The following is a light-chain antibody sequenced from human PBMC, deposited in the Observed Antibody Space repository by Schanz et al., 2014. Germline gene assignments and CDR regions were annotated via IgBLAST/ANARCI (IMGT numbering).Light chain of an antibody. J-gene: IGLJ3*02. CDR3: SSNVGSNNLQ. V-gene: IGLV2-8*01. CDR1: SSDVGGYNY. CDR2: EVN. Sequence: QSALTQPPSASGSPGQSVTISCTGTSSDVGGYNYVSWYQQYPGKAPKLMIYEVNKRPSGVPDRFSGSKSGNTASLTVSGLQPEDEAEYYCSSNVGSNNLQFGGGTKLTVL.